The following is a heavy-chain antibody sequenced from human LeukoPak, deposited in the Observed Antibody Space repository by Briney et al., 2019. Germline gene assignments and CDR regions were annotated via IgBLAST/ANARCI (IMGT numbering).Heavy chain of an antibody. CDR1: GGSISSGGYY. Sequence: PSQTLSLTCTVSGGSISSGGYYWSWIRQPPGKGLEWIGYIYYSGSTNYNPSLRSRVTISVDTSKNQFSLNLSSVTAADTAVYFCAREARALKAYLDYWGQGTLVTVSS. CDR3: AREARALKAYLDY. CDR2: IYYSGST. D-gene: IGHD1-26*01. V-gene: IGHV4-61*08. J-gene: IGHJ4*02.